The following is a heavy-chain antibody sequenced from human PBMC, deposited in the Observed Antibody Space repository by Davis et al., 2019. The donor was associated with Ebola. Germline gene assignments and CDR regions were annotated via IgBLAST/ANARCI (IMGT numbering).Heavy chain of an antibody. CDR3: ARGGTVVTRVIDY. Sequence: SVQVSCKASGGTFSSYAISWVRQPPGQGLEWMGGIIPIFGTANYAQKFQGRVTITADESTSTAYMELSSLRSEDTAVYYCARGGTVVTRVIDYWGQGTLVTVSS. D-gene: IGHD4-23*01. CDR1: GGTFSSYA. CDR2: IIPIFGTA. V-gene: IGHV1-69*13. J-gene: IGHJ4*02.